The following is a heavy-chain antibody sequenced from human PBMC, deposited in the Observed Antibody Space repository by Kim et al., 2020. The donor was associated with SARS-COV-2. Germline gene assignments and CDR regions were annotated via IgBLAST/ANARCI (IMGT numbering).Heavy chain of an antibody. CDR1: GFNFINYV. CDR3: AAYLSGDYAPPYDF. Sequence: GGSLRLSRVVSGFNFINYVIGWVRQAPGKGLEWVSSISLRAGSTFYADPVKGRFTISRDISKRTVTLEMTSLIAEDMALYYCAAYLSGDYAPPYDFWGQGTLVTVSS. V-gene: IGHV3-23*01. D-gene: IGHD3-16*01. J-gene: IGHJ4*02. CDR2: ISLRAGST.